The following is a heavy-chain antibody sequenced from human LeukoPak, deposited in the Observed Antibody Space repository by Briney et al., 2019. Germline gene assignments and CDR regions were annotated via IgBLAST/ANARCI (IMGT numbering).Heavy chain of an antibody. Sequence: ASVKVSCKASGGTFSSYAISWVRQAPGQGLEWMGGIIPIFGTANYAQKFQSRVTITADESTSTAYMELSSLRSEDTAVYYCARESPGYSYGPPLPWGQGTLVTVSS. J-gene: IGHJ5*02. CDR2: IIPIFGTA. V-gene: IGHV1-69*01. CDR1: GGTFSSYA. CDR3: ARESPGYSYGPPLP. D-gene: IGHD5-18*01.